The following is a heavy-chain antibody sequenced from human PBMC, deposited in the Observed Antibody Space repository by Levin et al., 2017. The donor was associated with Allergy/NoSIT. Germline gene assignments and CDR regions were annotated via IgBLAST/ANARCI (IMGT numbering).Heavy chain of an antibody. CDR2: IHYSGST. Sequence: SETLSLTCTVSGGSISGYYWTWIRQPPGKGLEWVGHIHYSGSTSYKSSLQSRVTISLDTSKNQVSLRLTSVTAADTAVYYCASHSSGWYSSFDYWGQGPLVTVSS. CDR1: GGSISGYY. J-gene: IGHJ4*02. CDR3: ASHSSGWYSSFDY. D-gene: IGHD6-13*01. V-gene: IGHV4-59*01.